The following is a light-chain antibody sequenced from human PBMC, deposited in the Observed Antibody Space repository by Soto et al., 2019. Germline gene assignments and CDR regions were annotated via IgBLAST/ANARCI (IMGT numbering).Light chain of an antibody. CDR3: QKYNSAPPL. CDR2: GAS. Sequence: DIQMTQSPSSLSASVGDRVTITCRASQGISNYLAWYQQKPGKVPKLLIYGASTLQSGVPSRFSGSGSGTDFTLTISGLHPEDVATYYCQKYNSAPPLFGGGTRVEIK. J-gene: IGKJ4*01. V-gene: IGKV1-27*01. CDR1: QGISNY.